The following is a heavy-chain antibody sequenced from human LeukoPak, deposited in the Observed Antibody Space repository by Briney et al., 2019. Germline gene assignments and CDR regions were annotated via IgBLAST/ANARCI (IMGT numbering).Heavy chain of an antibody. CDR1: GYTFTSYD. V-gene: IGHV1-8*03. D-gene: IGHD3-3*01. CDR3: ARGGFAGMLYYDFWSGPLPDY. J-gene: IGHJ4*02. Sequence: ASVKVSCKASGYTFTSYDINWVRQATGQGLEWMGWMNPNSGNTGYAQKFQGRVTITRNTSISTAYMELSSLRSEDTAVYYCARGGFAGMLYYDFWSGPLPDYWGQGTLVTVSS. CDR2: MNPNSGNT.